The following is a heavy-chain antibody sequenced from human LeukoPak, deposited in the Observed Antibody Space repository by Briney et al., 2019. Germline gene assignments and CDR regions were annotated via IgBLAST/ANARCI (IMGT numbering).Heavy chain of an antibody. V-gene: IGHV4-39*07. CDR2: INHSGST. CDR1: GGSISISNYY. CDR3: ARGRRSSTGTLNWFDP. J-gene: IGHJ5*02. D-gene: IGHD1-1*01. Sequence: SETLPLTCTVSGGSISISNYYWGWIRQPPGKGLEWIGEINHSGSTNYNPSLKSRVTISVDTSKNQFSLKLSSVTAADTAVYYCARGRRSSTGTLNWFDPWGQGTLVTVSS.